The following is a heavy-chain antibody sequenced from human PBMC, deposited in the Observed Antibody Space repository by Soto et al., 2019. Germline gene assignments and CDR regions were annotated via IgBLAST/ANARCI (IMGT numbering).Heavy chain of an antibody. Sequence: SETLSLTCTVSGGSISSYYWSWIRQPPGKGLEWIGYIYYSGSTNYNPSLKSRVTISVDTSKNQFSLKLSSVTAADTAVYYCARQRYFDWYLDYWGQGTLVTVSS. V-gene: IGHV4-59*08. CDR1: GGSISSYY. CDR3: ARQRYFDWYLDY. CDR2: IYYSGST. D-gene: IGHD3-9*01. J-gene: IGHJ4*02.